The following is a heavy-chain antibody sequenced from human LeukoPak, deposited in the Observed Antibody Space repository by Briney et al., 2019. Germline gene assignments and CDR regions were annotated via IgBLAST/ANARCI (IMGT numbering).Heavy chain of an antibody. CDR1: GFTFGDYW. D-gene: IGHD6-13*01. J-gene: IGHJ4*02. Sequence: PGGSLRLSCVASGFTFGDYWMTWVRQAPGKGPQWVANIKQDGSEKYYVDSVKGRFTISRYNAENSLFLQMNSLRDEDTGLYYCARDPTAAGADYWGQGTLVTVSS. CDR3: ARDPTAAGADY. CDR2: IKQDGSEK. V-gene: IGHV3-7*01.